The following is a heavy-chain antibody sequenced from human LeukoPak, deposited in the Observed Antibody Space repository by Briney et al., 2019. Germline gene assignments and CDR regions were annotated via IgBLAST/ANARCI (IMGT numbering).Heavy chain of an antibody. CDR3: TRYNNDHFDY. V-gene: IGHV3-33*01. J-gene: IGHJ4*02. D-gene: IGHD1-14*01. CDR2: IAYDGSGA. Sequence: GGSLRLSCAGSGFTFGVYGMHWFRQTPGKGLEWVAVIAYDGSGAFYADSVKGRFTISRDNSKNTMSVQMDDLRAEDTAVYYCTRYNNDHFDYWGQGTLVTVSS. CDR1: GFTFGVYG.